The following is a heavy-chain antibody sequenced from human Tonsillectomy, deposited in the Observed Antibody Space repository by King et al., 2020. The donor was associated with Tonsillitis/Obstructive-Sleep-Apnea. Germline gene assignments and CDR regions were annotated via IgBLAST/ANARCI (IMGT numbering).Heavy chain of an antibody. D-gene: IGHD3-22*01. CDR1: GYTFSRYA. CDR3: ARSNFDSIDYYMDV. CDR2: INTNTGNP. J-gene: IGHJ6*03. Sequence: VQLVESGSELKKPGASVKVSCTASGYTFSRYAMNWMRQAPGQGPEWMGWINTNTGNPTYAQDFTGRLVFSLDTSVSTAYLQISSLKAEDTAVYYCARSNFDSIDYYMDVWGRGTTVTVSS. V-gene: IGHV7-4-1*02.